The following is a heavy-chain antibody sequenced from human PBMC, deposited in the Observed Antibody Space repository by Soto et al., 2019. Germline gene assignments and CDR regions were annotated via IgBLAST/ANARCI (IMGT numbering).Heavy chain of an antibody. Sequence: GGSLRLSCAASGFTFSSYAMHWVRQAPGKGLEWMAVISYDGGTTDYAAPMKGRFTISRDDSKNTLYLQMNSLKTEDTAVYYCTTDAPHTAMVRGGYYYYGMDVWGQGTTVTVSS. J-gene: IGHJ6*02. CDR2: ISYDGGTT. D-gene: IGHD5-18*01. CDR3: TTDAPHTAMVRGGYYYYGMDV. V-gene: IGHV3-15*01. CDR1: GFTFSSYA.